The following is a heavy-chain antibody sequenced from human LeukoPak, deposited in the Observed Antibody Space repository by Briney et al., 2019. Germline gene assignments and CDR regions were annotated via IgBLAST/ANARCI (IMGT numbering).Heavy chain of an antibody. V-gene: IGHV4-61*01. CDR3: ARGRGYSYSVDY. J-gene: IGHJ4*02. CDR1: AFAVSSVSYY. D-gene: IGHD5-18*01. Sequence: SETLSCTCTGSAFAVSSVSYYRSWIRQPPGKGLEWIGLFYNSGSTNYNPSLKSRVTISVDTSKNKFSRKLTSVTAADTAVYYCARGRGYSYSVDYWGQGTLVTVSS. CDR2: FYNSGST.